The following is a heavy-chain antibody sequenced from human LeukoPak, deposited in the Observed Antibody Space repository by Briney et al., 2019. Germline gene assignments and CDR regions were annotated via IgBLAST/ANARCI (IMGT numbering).Heavy chain of an antibody. Sequence: GGSLRLSCAASGFIFSSYWMTWVRQAPGKGLEGVAKIGEDGSEKYYVDSVKGRFTISRDNAKNSLYLQVNSLRAEDTAVYYCARLNYDFWSGVWEGYYMDVWGKGTTVTVSS. J-gene: IGHJ6*03. CDR2: IGEDGSEK. V-gene: IGHV3-7*01. CDR1: GFIFSSYW. D-gene: IGHD3-3*01. CDR3: ARLNYDFWSGVWEGYYMDV.